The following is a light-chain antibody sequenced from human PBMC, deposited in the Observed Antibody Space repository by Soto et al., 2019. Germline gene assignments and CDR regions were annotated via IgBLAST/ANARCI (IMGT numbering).Light chain of an antibody. J-gene: IGKJ1*01. CDR3: QHYNSYPPWA. Sequence: DILMTQSPSTLSVSVGDRVTLTCRASQSVSSWLAWYQQRPGKAPKLLIYKASSLKSGVPSRFSGSGSGTEFTLTISSLQPDDFATYFCQHYNSYPPWAFGQGTKVEIK. V-gene: IGKV1-5*03. CDR1: QSVSSW. CDR2: KAS.